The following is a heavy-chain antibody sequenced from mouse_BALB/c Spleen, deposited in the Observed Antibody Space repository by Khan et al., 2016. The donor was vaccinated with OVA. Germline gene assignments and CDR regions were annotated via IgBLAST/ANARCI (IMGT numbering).Heavy chain of an antibody. CDR2: INYSGSA. CDR1: GYSITSDYA. Sequence: EVQLQESGPGLVKPSQSLSFTCTVTGYSITSDYAWNWIRQFPGNKLEWMGYINYSGSANYNPSLKSRISITRDTSKNQFFLQLKSVTTEDTATYYCARDGSRYNYAMDHWGQGTSVTVSS. D-gene: IGHD2-3*01. CDR3: ARDGSRYNYAMDH. V-gene: IGHV3-2*02. J-gene: IGHJ4*01.